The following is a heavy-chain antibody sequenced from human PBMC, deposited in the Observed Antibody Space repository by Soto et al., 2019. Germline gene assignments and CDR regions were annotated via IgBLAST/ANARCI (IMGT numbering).Heavy chain of an antibody. V-gene: IGHV3-30*18. Sequence: GGSLRLSCAASGFSFTTYGMHWVRQAPGKGLEWVGFISYDGDNKFYADSVKGRFTISRDNSKSTLYLQMNSLRTEDSTVYYCAKDFCSSASCYGFYYYFYGMDVWGQGTTVTVSS. J-gene: IGHJ6*02. CDR2: ISYDGDNK. CDR1: GFSFTTYG. D-gene: IGHD2-2*01. CDR3: AKDFCSSASCYGFYYYFYGMDV.